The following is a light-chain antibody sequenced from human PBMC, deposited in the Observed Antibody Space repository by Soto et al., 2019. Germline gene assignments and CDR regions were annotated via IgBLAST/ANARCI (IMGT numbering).Light chain of an antibody. CDR1: QSISSW. CDR2: DAS. CDR3: QQYNSYPLT. J-gene: IGKJ4*01. V-gene: IGKV1-5*01. Sequence: DIQMTQSRSTLSATEGNRVTITCRVSQSISSWLAWYQQKPGKAPKLLIYDASSLESGVPSRFSGSGSGTEFTLTISSLQPDDFATYYCQQYNSYPLTFGGGTKWISN.